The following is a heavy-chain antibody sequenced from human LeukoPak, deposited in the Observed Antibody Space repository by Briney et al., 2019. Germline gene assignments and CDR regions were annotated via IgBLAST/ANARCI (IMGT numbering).Heavy chain of an antibody. J-gene: IGHJ5*02. D-gene: IGHD3-22*01. Sequence: SQTLSLTCAISGDSVSSNSAAWYWIRQSPSRGLDWLGRTYYRSKWFYDYAVSLKSRITINPDTSKNQFSLQLNSVTPEDTAVYYCAKESSGYFAWGQGTLVTVSS. CDR2: TYYRSKWFY. CDR1: GDSVSSNSAA. V-gene: IGHV6-1*01. CDR3: AKESSGYFA.